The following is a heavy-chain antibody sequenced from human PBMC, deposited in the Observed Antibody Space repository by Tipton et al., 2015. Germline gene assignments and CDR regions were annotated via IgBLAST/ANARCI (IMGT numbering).Heavy chain of an antibody. J-gene: IGHJ3*02. V-gene: IGHV3-48*02. D-gene: IGHD3-10*01. CDR2: ISSRSSTI. Sequence: SLRLSCAASGFTFSSYSMNWVRQAPGKGLEWVSYISSRSSTIYYADSVKGRFTISRDNAKNSLYLQMNSLRDEDTAVYYCAKTLGLYGSGRYAFDIWGQGTMVTVSS. CDR1: GFTFSSYS. CDR3: AKTLGLYGSGRYAFDI.